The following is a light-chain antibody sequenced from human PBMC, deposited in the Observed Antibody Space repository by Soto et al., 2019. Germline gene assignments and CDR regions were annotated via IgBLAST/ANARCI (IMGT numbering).Light chain of an antibody. CDR2: EVT. J-gene: IGLJ2*01. V-gene: IGLV2-14*01. CDR1: SNDVGAYDY. Sequence: QSVLTQPASVSGSPGQSITISCTGTSNDVGAYDYVSWYQQHPGKAPKLIIYEVTYRPSGVSNRFSGSQSGNTASLTISGLQAEDEADYYCSSYRGSSTLTFGGGTKVT. CDR3: SSYRGSSTLT.